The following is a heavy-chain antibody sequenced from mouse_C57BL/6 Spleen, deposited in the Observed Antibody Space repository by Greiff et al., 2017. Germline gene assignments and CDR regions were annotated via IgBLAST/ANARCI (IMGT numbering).Heavy chain of an antibody. Sequence: EVHLVESGPGLVKPSPSLSLTCSVTGYSITSGYYWNWIRQFPGNKLEWMGYISYDGSNNYNPSLKNRISITRDTSKNQFFLKLNSVTTEDTATYYCARGLGRGYFDCWGQGTTLTVSS. CDR1: GYSITSGYY. CDR3: ARGLGRGYFDC. J-gene: IGHJ2*01. V-gene: IGHV3-6*01. CDR2: ISYDGSN. D-gene: IGHD4-1*01.